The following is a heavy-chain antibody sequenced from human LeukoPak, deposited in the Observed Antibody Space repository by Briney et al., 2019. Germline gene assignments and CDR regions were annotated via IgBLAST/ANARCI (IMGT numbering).Heavy chain of an antibody. CDR1: GYTFTSYA. Sequence: ASVKVSCKASGYTFTSYAMHWVRQAPGQRLEWMGWINAGNGNTKYSQKFQGGVTITRDTSASTAYMELSSLRSEDTAVYYCARDLSGPVEMATIGLYGMDVWGQGTTVTVSS. J-gene: IGHJ6*02. D-gene: IGHD5-24*01. V-gene: IGHV1-3*01. CDR3: ARDLSGPVEMATIGLYGMDV. CDR2: INAGNGNT.